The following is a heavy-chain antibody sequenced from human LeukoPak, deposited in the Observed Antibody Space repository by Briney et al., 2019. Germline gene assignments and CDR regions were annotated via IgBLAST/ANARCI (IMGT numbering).Heavy chain of an antibody. CDR1: GGTFSSYA. Sequence: SVKVSCKASGGTFSSYAISWVRQAPGQGLEWMGRIIPIFGIANYAQKFQGRVTITADKSTSTAYMELSSLRSEDTAVYYCARDITMIVVGPYYGMDVWGQGTTGTVSS. CDR3: ARDITMIVVGPYYGMDV. J-gene: IGHJ6*02. V-gene: IGHV1-69*04. CDR2: IIPIFGIA. D-gene: IGHD3-22*01.